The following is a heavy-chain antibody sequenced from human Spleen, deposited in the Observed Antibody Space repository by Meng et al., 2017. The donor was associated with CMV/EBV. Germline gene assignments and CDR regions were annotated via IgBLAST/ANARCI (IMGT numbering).Heavy chain of an antibody. CDR3: AKLDTAMVPYYNMDV. V-gene: IGHV3-53*01. CDR2: IYSGGST. CDR1: GFTVSSNY. J-gene: IGHJ6*02. Sequence: GESLKISCAASGFTVSSNYMSWVRQAPGKGLEWVSVIYSGGSTYYADSVKGRFTISRENSKNTLYLQMNSLRAEDTAVYFCAKLDTAMVPYYNMDVWGQGTTVTVSS. D-gene: IGHD5-18*01.